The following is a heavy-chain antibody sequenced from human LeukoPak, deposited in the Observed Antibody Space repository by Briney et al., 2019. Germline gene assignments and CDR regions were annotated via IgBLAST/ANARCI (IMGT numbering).Heavy chain of an antibody. J-gene: IGHJ5*02. CDR1: GFTFSSYSMN. V-gene: IGHV4-59*05. D-gene: IGHD3-16*01. Sequence: GSLRLSCAASGFTFSSYSMNWVRQAPGKGLEWIGSIYYSGSTYYNPSLKSRLTISVDTSKNLFSLKLSSVTAADTAVYYCAHERGPNWFDPWGQGTLVTVSS. CDR2: IYYSGST. CDR3: AHERGPNWFDP.